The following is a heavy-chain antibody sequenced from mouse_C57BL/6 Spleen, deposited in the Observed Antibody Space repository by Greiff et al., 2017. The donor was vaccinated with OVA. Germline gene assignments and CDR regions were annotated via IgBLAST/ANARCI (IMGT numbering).Heavy chain of an antibody. Sequence: VQLQQPGAELVMPGASVKLSCKASGYTFTSYWMHWVKQRPGQGLEWIGEIDPSDSYTNYNQKFKGKSTLTVDKSSSTAYMQRSSLTSEDSAVYYCARGGYDEEFAYWGQGTLVTVSA. J-gene: IGHJ3*01. V-gene: IGHV1-69*01. D-gene: IGHD2-2*01. CDR2: IDPSDSYT. CDR3: ARGGYDEEFAY. CDR1: GYTFTSYW.